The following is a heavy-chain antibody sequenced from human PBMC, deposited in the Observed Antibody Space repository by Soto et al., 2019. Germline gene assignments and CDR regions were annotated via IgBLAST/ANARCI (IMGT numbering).Heavy chain of an antibody. V-gene: IGHV2-5*01. CDR2: IFWHDDK. D-gene: IGHD3-9*01. CDR1: GFSLSTSGVG. Sequence: QITLKESGPTLVIPTQTLTLTCTFSGFSLSTSGVGLGWIRQPPGNALEWLALIFWHDDKLYSPSLKSRLTITKGTSKNQVVLTMTNMDPVDTATYYCAHSAPYDIVTGSLNYFDYWGQGTLVSVSS. CDR3: AHSAPYDIVTGSLNYFDY. J-gene: IGHJ4*02.